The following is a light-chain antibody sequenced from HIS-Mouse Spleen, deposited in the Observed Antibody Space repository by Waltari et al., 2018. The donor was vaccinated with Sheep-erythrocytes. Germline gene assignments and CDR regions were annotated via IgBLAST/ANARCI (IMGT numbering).Light chain of an antibody. Sequence: QSALTQPASVSGSPGQSITISCTGTSSDVGSYNLVSWYQQHPDKAPKLMIYEGSKRPSGVSNPFSGSKSGNTASLTISGLQAEDEADYYCCSYAGSSTPWVFGGGTKL. J-gene: IGLJ3*02. V-gene: IGLV2-23*01. CDR3: CSYAGSSTPWV. CDR2: EGS. CDR1: SSDVGSYNL.